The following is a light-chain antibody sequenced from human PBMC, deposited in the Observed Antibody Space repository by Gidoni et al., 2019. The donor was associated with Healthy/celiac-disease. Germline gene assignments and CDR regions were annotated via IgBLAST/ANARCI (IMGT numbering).Light chain of an antibody. Sequence: QSVLTQPLSASGTPGQRVTISCSGSSSNIGSNTVNCFQQLPGTAPKLLIYSTNQRPSGVPDRFSGSKSGTSASLAISGLQSEDEADYYCAAWDDSLNGPVFGGGTKLTVL. CDR1: SSNIGSNT. CDR2: STN. CDR3: AAWDDSLNGPV. V-gene: IGLV1-44*01. J-gene: IGLJ3*02.